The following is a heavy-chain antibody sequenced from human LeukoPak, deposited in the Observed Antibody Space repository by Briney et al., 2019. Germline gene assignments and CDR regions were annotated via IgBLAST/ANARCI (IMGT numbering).Heavy chain of an antibody. J-gene: IGHJ4*02. D-gene: IGHD1-26*01. Sequence: GALRLSCAASGFTFSSYSMNWVRQAPGKGLEWVSSISTRSNYIYYADSVKGRFTISRDNAKNSLYLQMNSLRAEDTAVYYCARGSGSFSGGFDYWGQGTLVTVSS. CDR2: ISTRSNYI. CDR1: GFTFSSYS. V-gene: IGHV3-21*01. CDR3: ARGSGSFSGGFDY.